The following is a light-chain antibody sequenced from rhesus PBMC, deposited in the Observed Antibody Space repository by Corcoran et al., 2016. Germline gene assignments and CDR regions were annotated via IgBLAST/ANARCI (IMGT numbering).Light chain of an antibody. CDR2: EVS. J-gene: IGKJ4*01. CDR1: QSLLHSGGKTY. V-gene: IGKV2-90*01. CDR3: MQGIQLPLT. Sequence: EPASISCRSSQSLLHSGGKTYLDWHLQKPGRSPQLLIYEVSNRASEVPERFSGSGSGTDFTLKISRVEAEDVGVYYCMQGIQLPLTFGGGTKVEIK.